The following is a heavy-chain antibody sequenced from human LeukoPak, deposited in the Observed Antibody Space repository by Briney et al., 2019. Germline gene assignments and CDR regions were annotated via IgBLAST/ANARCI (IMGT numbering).Heavy chain of an antibody. Sequence: SETLSLTCAVYGVSFSGYYWSWIRHPPGKGLEWIGEINHSGSTNYNPSLKSRVTISVDTSKNQFSLKLSSVTAADTAVYYCARVRCSSTSCLHYMDVWGKGTTVTVSS. J-gene: IGHJ6*03. V-gene: IGHV4-34*01. CDR1: GVSFSGYY. CDR2: INHSGST. D-gene: IGHD2-2*01. CDR3: ARVRCSSTSCLHYMDV.